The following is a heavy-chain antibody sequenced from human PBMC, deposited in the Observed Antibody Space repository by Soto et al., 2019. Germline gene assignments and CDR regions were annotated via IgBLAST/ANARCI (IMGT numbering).Heavy chain of an antibody. D-gene: IGHD4-4*01. Sequence: QVQLQESGPGLVKPSETLSLSCAVSGVSITSTDWWSWVRQPPGKGLQWIGEVSLGGGANYNPSLKSRVTISVDNSKNQFSLTLNSGTAADTAVYFCAGSTADTTLKASSFWGQGTLVTVSS. CDR3: AGSTADTTLKASSF. CDR2: VSLGGGA. J-gene: IGHJ4*02. V-gene: IGHV4-4*02. CDR1: GVSITSTDW.